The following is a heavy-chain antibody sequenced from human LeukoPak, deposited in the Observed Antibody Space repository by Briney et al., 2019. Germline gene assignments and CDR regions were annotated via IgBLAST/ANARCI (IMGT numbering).Heavy chain of an antibody. J-gene: IGHJ3*01. CDR2: ININTGNP. D-gene: IGHD6-19*01. Sequence: ASVKVSCKASGYTFGSYTLNWVRQAPGQGLEWMGGININTGNPTYAQDFIGRFVFSLDTSVSTAYLRIGSLETEDTAVYYCVRVYRWLVDAFDVWGQGTMVTVSS. CDR3: VRVYRWLVDAFDV. CDR1: GYTFGSYT. V-gene: IGHV7-4-1*01.